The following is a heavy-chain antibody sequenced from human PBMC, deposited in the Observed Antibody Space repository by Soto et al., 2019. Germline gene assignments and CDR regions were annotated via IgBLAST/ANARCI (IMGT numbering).Heavy chain of an antibody. CDR1: GYTFTSYA. Sequence: HVQLVQSGAEVKKPGASVKVSCEASGYTFTSYAIHWVRQAPGQRLEWMGWINAGNDNTKYSQKFQGRVTITSDTSANTAYMELSSLISEDTAVYYCARQAEGVENYGYWGQGTPVTVSS. V-gene: IGHV1-3*01. D-gene: IGHD3-10*01. CDR2: INAGNDNT. J-gene: IGHJ1*01. CDR3: ARQAEGVENYGY.